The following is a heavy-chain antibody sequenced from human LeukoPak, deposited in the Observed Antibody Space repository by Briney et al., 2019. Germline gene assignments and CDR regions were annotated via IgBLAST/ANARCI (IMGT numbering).Heavy chain of an antibody. CDR2: IRYDGSNK. Sequence: GGSLRLSCAASGFTFSSYGMHWVRQAPGKGLEWVAFIRYDGSNKYYADSVKGRFTISRDNSKNTLYLQMNSLRAEDTAVYYCAKDRPDCSSTNCQEGNWFDPWGQGTLVTVSS. CDR1: GFTFSSYG. CDR3: AKDRPDCSSTNCQEGNWFDP. V-gene: IGHV3-30*02. D-gene: IGHD2-2*01. J-gene: IGHJ5*02.